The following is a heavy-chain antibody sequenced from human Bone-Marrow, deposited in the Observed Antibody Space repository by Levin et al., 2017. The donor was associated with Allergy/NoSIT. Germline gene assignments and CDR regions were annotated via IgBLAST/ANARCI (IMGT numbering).Heavy chain of an antibody. CDR3: GRDERRNSIDY. J-gene: IGHJ4*02. Sequence: QAGGSLRLSCAASGFTFSSYWMTWVRQAPGKGLEWVANIKEDGSEERYVASVKGRFAISRDNAENSLYLQMSSLRAEDTAVYYCGRDERRNSIDYWGQGTLVTVSS. CDR1: GFTFSSYW. V-gene: IGHV3-7*01. D-gene: IGHD4-23*01. CDR2: IKEDGSEE.